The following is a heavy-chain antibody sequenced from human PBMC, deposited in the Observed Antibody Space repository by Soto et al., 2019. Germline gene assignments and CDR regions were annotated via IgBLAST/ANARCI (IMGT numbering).Heavy chain of an antibody. V-gene: IGHV1-2*04. J-gene: IGHJ6*02. CDR1: GYTFTGYY. CDR2: INPNSGGT. CDR3: ASGSSTSSLPYHYYYGMDV. D-gene: IGHD2-2*01. Sequence: ASVKVSCKASGYTFTGYYMHWVRQAPGQGLEWMGWINPNSGGTNYAQKFQGWVTMTRGTSISTAYMELSRLRSDDTAVYYCASGSSTSSLPYHYYYGMDVWGQGTTVTVSS.